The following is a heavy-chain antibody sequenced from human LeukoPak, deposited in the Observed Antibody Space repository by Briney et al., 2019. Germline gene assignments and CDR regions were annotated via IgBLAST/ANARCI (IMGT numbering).Heavy chain of an antibody. V-gene: IGHV4-59*01. CDR2: IYYSGST. D-gene: IGHD1-26*01. Sequence: SETLSLTCTVSGGSISSYYWSWIRQPPGKGLEWIGYIYYSGSTNYNPSLKSRVTISVDTSKNQFSLKLSSVTAADTAVYYCARMYRGSPIDYWGQGTLVTVSS. J-gene: IGHJ4*02. CDR1: GGSISSYY. CDR3: ARMYRGSPIDY.